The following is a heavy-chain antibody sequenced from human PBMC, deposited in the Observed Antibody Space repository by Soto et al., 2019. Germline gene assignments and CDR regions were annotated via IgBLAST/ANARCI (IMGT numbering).Heavy chain of an antibody. J-gene: IGHJ4*02. CDR1: GFTFRGDA. D-gene: IGHD1-1*01. CDR2: ISGSGEMT. Sequence: EVQLLESGGDLVQPGGSLRLACAASGFTFRGDAMSWVRQAPGKGLEWVSSISGSGEMTHYAGSVKGRFTISRDNSKNTLYLQMESLRAEDTALYYCARSEMTYNWNDWGQGTLVTVSS. CDR3: ARSEMTYNWND. V-gene: IGHV3-23*01.